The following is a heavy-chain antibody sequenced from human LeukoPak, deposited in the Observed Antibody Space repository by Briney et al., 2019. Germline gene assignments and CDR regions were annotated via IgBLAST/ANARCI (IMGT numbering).Heavy chain of an antibody. CDR3: SRPGGSGNYWYFDL. CDR2: IRSNSYGGTT. D-gene: IGHD2-15*01. V-gene: IGHV3-49*03. CDR1: GFTFGDYA. Sequence: GGSLRLSCTASGFTFGDYAMTWFRQAPGKGLEWVGFIRSNSYGGTTQYAASVKGTFTISGDDSKSIAYLQMNSLKTEDTAVYYCSRPGGSGNYWYFDLWGRGTLVTVSS. J-gene: IGHJ2*01.